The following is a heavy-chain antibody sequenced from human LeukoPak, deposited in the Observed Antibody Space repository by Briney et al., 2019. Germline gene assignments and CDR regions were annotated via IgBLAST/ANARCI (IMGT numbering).Heavy chain of an antibody. J-gene: IGHJ4*02. D-gene: IGHD4-17*01. CDR1: GFTFDDYA. V-gene: IGHV3-9*01. CDR2: ISWNSGSI. Sequence: PGGSLRLSCAASGFTFDDYAMHWVRHAPGKGLEWVSGISWNSGSIGYADSVKGRFTISRDNAKNSLYLQMNSLRAEDTALYYCAREITTGGNWGQGTLVTVSS. CDR3: AREITTGGN.